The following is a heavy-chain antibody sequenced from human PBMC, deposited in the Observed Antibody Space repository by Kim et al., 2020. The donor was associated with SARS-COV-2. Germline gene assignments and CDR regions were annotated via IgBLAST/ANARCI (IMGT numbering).Heavy chain of an antibody. CDR2: IYYSGST. J-gene: IGHJ5*02. D-gene: IGHD3-22*01. V-gene: IGHV4-31*03. Sequence: SETLSLTCTVSGGSISSGGYYWSWIRQHPGKGLEWIGYIYYSGSTYYNPSLKSRVTISVDTSKNQFSLKLSSVTAADTAVYYCARGGGNYYDSSGYPAPHNWFDPWGQGTLVTVSS. CDR3: ARGGGNYYDSSGYPAPHNWFDP. CDR1: GGSISSGGYY.